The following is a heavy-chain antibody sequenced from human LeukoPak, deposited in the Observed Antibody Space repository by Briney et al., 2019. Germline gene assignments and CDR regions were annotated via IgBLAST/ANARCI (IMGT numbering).Heavy chain of an antibody. Sequence: SETLSLTCAVYGGSFSGYYWSWIRQPPGKGLEWIGEINHSGSTNYNPSLKSRVTISVDTSKNQFSLKLSSVTAADTAVYYCARARGYSYSYDAFDIWGQGTMVTVSS. CDR3: ARARGYSYSYDAFDI. D-gene: IGHD5-18*01. CDR2: INHSGST. CDR1: GGSFSGYY. J-gene: IGHJ3*02. V-gene: IGHV4-34*01.